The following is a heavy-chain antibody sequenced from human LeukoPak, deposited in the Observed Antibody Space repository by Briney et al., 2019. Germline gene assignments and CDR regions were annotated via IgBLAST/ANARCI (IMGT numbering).Heavy chain of an antibody. Sequence: PGGSLRLSCAASGVTFSSYCMNWVRQAPGKGLQWVSSIISSSSYIYYADSVKGRFTISRDNAKNSLYLQMNSLRAEDTAVYYCARDYIGDIVVVVAANAFDYWGQGTLVTVSS. J-gene: IGHJ4*02. CDR2: IISSSSYI. D-gene: IGHD2-15*01. CDR3: ARDYIGDIVVVVAANAFDY. V-gene: IGHV3-21*01. CDR1: GVTFSSYC.